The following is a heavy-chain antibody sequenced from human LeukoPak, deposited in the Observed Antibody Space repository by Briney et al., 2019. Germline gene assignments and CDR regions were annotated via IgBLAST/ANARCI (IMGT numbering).Heavy chain of an antibody. CDR3: ARDPGYYDSSGLDY. D-gene: IGHD3-22*01. V-gene: IGHV3-21*01. CDR2: ISSSSSYI. Sequence: GGSLRLSCAASGFTFSSYSMNWVRQAPGKGLEWVSSISSSSSYIYYADSVKSRFTISRDNAKNSLYLQMNSLRAEDTAVYYCARDPGYYDSSGLDYWGQGTLVTVSS. CDR1: GFTFSSYS. J-gene: IGHJ4*02.